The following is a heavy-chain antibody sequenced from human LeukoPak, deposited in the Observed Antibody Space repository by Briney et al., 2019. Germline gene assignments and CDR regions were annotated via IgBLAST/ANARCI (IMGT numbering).Heavy chain of an antibody. CDR1: GFTFSSYA. Sequence: GGSLRLSCAASGFTFSSYAMSWVRQAPGKGLEWVSAISGSGGSTYYADSVKGRFTISRDNSKNTLYVQMNSLRAEDTAVYYCARDGTTVTTYGMDVWGQGTTVTVSS. CDR2: ISGSGGST. D-gene: IGHD4-17*01. V-gene: IGHV3-23*01. CDR3: ARDGTTVTTYGMDV. J-gene: IGHJ6*02.